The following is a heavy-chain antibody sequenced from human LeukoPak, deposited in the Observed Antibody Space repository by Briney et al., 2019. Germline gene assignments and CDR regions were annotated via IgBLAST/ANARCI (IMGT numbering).Heavy chain of an antibody. D-gene: IGHD2-2*02. J-gene: IGHJ6*03. CDR3: ARGYCSSASCYIPSPYYMDV. V-gene: IGHV4-59*11. CDR1: GGSISTHY. CDR2: IFYSGST. Sequence: SETLSLTCTVSGGSISTHYWGWIRQPPGKGLEWIADIFYSGSTNYNPSLKSRVTMSVDTSTHQFPLKLSSVTAADTAVYYCARGYCSSASCYIPSPYYMDVWGKGTTVTVSS.